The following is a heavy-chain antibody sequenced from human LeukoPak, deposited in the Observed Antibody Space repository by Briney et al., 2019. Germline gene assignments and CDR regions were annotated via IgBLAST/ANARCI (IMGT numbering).Heavy chain of an antibody. CDR2: ISYDGSNK. J-gene: IGHJ4*02. V-gene: IGHV3-30*04. CDR3: ARTYYYDSSGYYYFEYYFDY. CDR1: GFTFSSYA. D-gene: IGHD3-22*01. Sequence: GGSLRLSCAASGFTFSSYAMHWVRQAPGKGLEWVAVISYDGSNKYYADSVKGRFTISRDNSKNTLYLQMNSLRAEDTAVYYCARTYYYDSSGYYYFEYYFDYWGQGTLVTVSS.